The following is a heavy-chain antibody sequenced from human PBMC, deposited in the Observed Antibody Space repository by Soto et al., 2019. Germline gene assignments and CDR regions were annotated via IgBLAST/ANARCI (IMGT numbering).Heavy chain of an antibody. D-gene: IGHD1-7*01. CDR1: GGSIVDYY. Sequence: SETLSLTCIVSGGSIVDYYWIWIRQPPGKGLEWIGFIYYTGNTRYNPSLGSRVTISLDTSKNQFSLKLTSATAADTAFYYCARDVNRWELRGFFDPWGRGALVTVSS. CDR3: ARDVNRWELRGFFDP. J-gene: IGHJ5*02. CDR2: IYYTGNT. V-gene: IGHV4-59*01.